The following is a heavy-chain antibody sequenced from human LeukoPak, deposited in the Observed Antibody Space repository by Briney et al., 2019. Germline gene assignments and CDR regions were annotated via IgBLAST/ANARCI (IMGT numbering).Heavy chain of an antibody. Sequence: SETLSLTCTVSGGSISSYYWSWIRQPAGKGLEWIGRVYTSGNTNYNPSLKSRVTMSVDTSKKQSSLKLSSVTAADTAVYYCARDRQGYYFDYWGQGTLVTVSS. CDR1: GGSISSYY. CDR3: ARDRQGYYFDY. V-gene: IGHV4-4*07. D-gene: IGHD2-15*01. J-gene: IGHJ4*02. CDR2: VYTSGNT.